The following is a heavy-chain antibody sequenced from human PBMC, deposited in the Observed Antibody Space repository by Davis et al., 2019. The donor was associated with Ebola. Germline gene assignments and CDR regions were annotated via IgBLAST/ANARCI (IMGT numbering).Heavy chain of an antibody. CDR3: ARGGYYGSGIYYYYYYGMDV. V-gene: IGHV1-69*13. Sequence: SVKVSCKASGYTFTSYDINWVRHATGQGLVWMGGIIPIFGTSNYAQKFQGRVTITADESTSTAYMELSSLRSEDTAVYYCARGGYYGSGIYYYYYYGMDVWGQGTTVTVSS. J-gene: IGHJ6*02. D-gene: IGHD3-10*01. CDR1: GYTFTSYD. CDR2: IIPIFGTS.